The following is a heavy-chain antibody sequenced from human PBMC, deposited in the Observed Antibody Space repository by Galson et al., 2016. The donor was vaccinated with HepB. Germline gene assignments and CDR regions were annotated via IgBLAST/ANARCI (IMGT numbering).Heavy chain of an antibody. Sequence: PALVKPTQTLTLTCTFSGFSLSTVGMCVTWIRQPPGKALEWLARFDWDDHKSYSTSLKTRLTISKDTSKNQVVLTMTNMDPVDTATYYCARDNYHQVPVDSEIYLSYKGMDVWGQGTTVTVSS. CDR3: ARDNYHQVPVDSEIYLSYKGMDV. J-gene: IGHJ6*02. V-gene: IGHV2-70*11. D-gene: IGHD3-10*01. CDR2: FDWDDHK. CDR1: GFSLSTVGMC.